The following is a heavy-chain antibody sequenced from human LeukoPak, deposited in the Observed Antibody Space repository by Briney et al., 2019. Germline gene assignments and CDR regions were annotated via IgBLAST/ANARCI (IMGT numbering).Heavy chain of an antibody. CDR2: IYFSGST. J-gene: IGHJ4*02. V-gene: IGHV4-30-4*01. D-gene: IGHD2-2*01. Sequence: PSQTLSLTCTVSGGSIRSGDHYWSWIRQPPGKGLEWVGYIYFSGSTYYNPSLKSRVTISVDTSTSQFSLNLRSVTAADTAIYYCARYCSRTSCHCPFDSWGPGTLVTVSS. CDR1: GGSIRSGDHY. CDR3: ARYCSRTSCHCPFDS.